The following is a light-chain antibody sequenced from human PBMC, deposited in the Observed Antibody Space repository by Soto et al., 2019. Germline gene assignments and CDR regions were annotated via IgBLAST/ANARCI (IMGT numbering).Light chain of an antibody. CDR3: QCFDTNLSASV. CDR2: VNN. CDR1: SSNIGAGYD. V-gene: IGLV1-40*01. Sequence: QSVLTQPASVSGSPGQRVTISCSGTSSNIGAGYDVHWYHQHPGTAPKLLIFVNNNRPSAVPTRFSASRSGTSASLAITGLHAEEEDDDYCQCFDTNLSASVFGGGTKVTVL. J-gene: IGLJ2*01.